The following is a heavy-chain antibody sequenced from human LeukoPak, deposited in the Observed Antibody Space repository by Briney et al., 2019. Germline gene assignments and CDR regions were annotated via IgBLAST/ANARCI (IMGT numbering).Heavy chain of an antibody. D-gene: IGHD4-17*01. J-gene: IGHJ3*02. CDR1: GYTFTGYY. CDR3: ARDMRYGDYVGDAFDI. Sequence: ASVKVSCKASGYTFTGYYMHWVRQAPGQGLEWMGWINPNSGGTNYAQKFQGRVTMTRDTSISTAYMELSRLRSDDTAVYYCARDMRYGDYVGDAFDIWGQGTMVTVSS. V-gene: IGHV1-2*02. CDR2: INPNSGGT.